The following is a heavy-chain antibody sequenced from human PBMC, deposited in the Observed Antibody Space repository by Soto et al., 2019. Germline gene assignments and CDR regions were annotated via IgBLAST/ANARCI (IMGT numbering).Heavy chain of an antibody. V-gene: IGHV4-39*01. CDR1: GGSISSSRYY. J-gene: IGHJ5*02. CDR3: ARHDIVLVRAAMPENWFDP. CDR2: IYYSGST. Sequence: SGTLALTCTVSGGSISSSRYYWGLIRQPPGKGLEWIGSIYYSGSTYYNPSLKSRVTISVDTSKNQFSLKLSSVTAADTAVYYCARHDIVLVRAAMPENWFDPWGQGTLVTVSS. D-gene: IGHD2-2*01.